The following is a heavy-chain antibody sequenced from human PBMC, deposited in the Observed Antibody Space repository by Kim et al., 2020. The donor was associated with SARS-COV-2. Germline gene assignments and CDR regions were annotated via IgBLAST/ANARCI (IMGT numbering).Heavy chain of an antibody. D-gene: IGHD1-20*01. CDR2: IWYDGSNK. V-gene: IGHV3-33*01. J-gene: IGHJ4*02. Sequence: GGSLRLSCAASGFTFSSYGMHWVRQAPGKGLEWVAVIWYDGSNKYYADSVKGRFTISRDNSKNTLYLQMNSLRAEDTAVYYCARDFTDNWNYFDYWGQGTLVTVSS. CDR3: ARDFTDNWNYFDY. CDR1: GFTFSSYG.